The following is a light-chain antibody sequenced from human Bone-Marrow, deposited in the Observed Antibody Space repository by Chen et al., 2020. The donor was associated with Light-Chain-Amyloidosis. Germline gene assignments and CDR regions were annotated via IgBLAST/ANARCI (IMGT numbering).Light chain of an antibody. Sequence: SYELTQPPSVSVSPGQTARITCSGDDLPTKYAYWYQQKPGQAPVLVIHRDTERPSGISERFSGSSSGTPATLTISGVQAEDEADYHCQSADSSGTYDVIFGVGTKLTVL. CDR3: QSADSSGTYDVI. CDR1: DLPTKY. CDR2: RDT. J-gene: IGLJ2*01. V-gene: IGLV3-25*03.